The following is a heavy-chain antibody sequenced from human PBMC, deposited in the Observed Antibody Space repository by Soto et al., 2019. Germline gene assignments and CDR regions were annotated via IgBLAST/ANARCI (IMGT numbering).Heavy chain of an antibody. V-gene: IGHV3-23*01. CDR2: ISGSSGNT. D-gene: IGHD2-15*01. CDR3: AKYRGYCSGGSCSREGYLDC. J-gene: IGHJ4*02. CDR1: GFGFNSYG. Sequence: PGGSLRLSCVGSGFGFNSYGMSWVRQAPGKGLEWVSGISGSSGNTYYADSVKGRFTISRDNSKNTLYLQMNSLRAGDTAVYYCAKYRGYCSGGSCSREGYLDCWGQGTLVTVSS.